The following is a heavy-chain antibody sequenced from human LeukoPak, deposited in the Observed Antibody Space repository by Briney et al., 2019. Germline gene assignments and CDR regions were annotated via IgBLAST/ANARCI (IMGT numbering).Heavy chain of an antibody. V-gene: IGHV4-34*01. CDR2: INHSGST. Sequence: GSLRLSCAASGFTFSNYAMNWVRQPPGKGLEWIGEINHSGSTNYNPSLKSRVTISVDTSKNQFSLKLSSVTAADTAVYYCARDAAAAGSFDYWGQGTLVTVSS. CDR3: ARDAAAAGSFDY. D-gene: IGHD6-13*01. CDR1: GFTFSNYA. J-gene: IGHJ4*02.